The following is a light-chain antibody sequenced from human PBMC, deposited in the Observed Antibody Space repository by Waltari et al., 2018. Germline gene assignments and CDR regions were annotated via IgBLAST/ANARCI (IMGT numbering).Light chain of an antibody. V-gene: IGLV2-14*03. CDR2: DVS. CDR1: SSDVGGYNY. CDR3: SSYTSSSTLVV. J-gene: IGLJ2*01. Sequence: QSALTQPASVSGSPGQSITISCTGTSSDVGGYNYVSWYQQHPGNAPKLMIYDVSNRPAGDSNLFSGSRSGNTASLTISGLQAEDEADYYCSSYTSSSTLVVFGGGTKLTVL.